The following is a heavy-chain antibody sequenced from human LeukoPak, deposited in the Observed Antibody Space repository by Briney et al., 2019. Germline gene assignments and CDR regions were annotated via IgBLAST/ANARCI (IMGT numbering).Heavy chain of an antibody. D-gene: IGHD1-1*01. V-gene: IGHV3-21*01. Sequence: PGGSLRLSCAASGFTFNSYTMNWVRQAPGKGLEWVSCISSSSSYIYYADSVKGRFTISRDNAKNSLYLQMTRLRAEDTAVYYCAKEKQLERLAFGKEGSAFDYWGQGTLVTVSS. J-gene: IGHJ4*02. CDR3: AKEKQLERLAFGKEGSAFDY. CDR2: ISSSSSYI. CDR1: GFTFNSYT.